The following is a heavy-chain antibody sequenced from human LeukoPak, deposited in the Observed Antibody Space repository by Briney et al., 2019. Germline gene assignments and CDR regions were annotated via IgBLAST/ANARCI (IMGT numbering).Heavy chain of an antibody. CDR1: GFTFSSYG. J-gene: IGHJ3*02. Sequence: GGSLRLPCAASGFTFSSYGTHWVRQAPGKGLEWVANIKQDGSEKYYVDSVKGRFTISRDNAKNSLYLQMNSLRAEDTAVYYCAREGVAAAGHSAFDIWGQGAMVTVSS. CDR2: IKQDGSEK. D-gene: IGHD6-13*01. CDR3: AREGVAAAGHSAFDI. V-gene: IGHV3-7*01.